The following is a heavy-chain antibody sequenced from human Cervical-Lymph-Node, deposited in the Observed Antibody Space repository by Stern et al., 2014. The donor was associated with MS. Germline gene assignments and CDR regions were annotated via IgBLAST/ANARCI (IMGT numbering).Heavy chain of an antibody. CDR3: AHDYHDILTGYYNSRFAS. Sequence: ITLKESGPPLVKPTQTLTLTCTFSGFSLSTSGVGVGWIRQPPGKALEWLALIYWTDDRRYNPSLKNRLTITKDTSTNQVVLTMTNMDPVDTATYYCAHDYHDILTGYYNSRFASWGHGTLVTVSS. J-gene: IGHJ4*01. D-gene: IGHD3-9*01. V-gene: IGHV2-5*01. CDR1: GFSLSTSGVG. CDR2: IYWTDDR.